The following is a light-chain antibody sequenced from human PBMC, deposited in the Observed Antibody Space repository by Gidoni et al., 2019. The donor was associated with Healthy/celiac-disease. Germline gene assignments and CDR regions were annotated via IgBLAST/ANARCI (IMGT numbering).Light chain of an antibody. CDR2: DAS. Sequence: DIQMTPSPSTLSASVGDRVTITCRASQSISSWLAWYQQKPGKAPKLLIYDASSLESGVPARFNGSGSGTEFTLTSSSLQPDDVATYYGQQYNSDSGTFGQGTKVEIK. CDR3: QQYNSDSGT. V-gene: IGKV1-5*01. J-gene: IGKJ1*01. CDR1: QSISSW.